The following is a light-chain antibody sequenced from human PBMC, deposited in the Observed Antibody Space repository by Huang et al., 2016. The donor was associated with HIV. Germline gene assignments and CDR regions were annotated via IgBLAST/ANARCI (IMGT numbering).Light chain of an antibody. J-gene: IGKJ3*01. CDR3: QQFNNYPQT. CDR1: KGISSA. Sequence: AIQLTQSPSSLSASVGDRVTITCRASKGISSALAWYQQKPGKGPKLLIYDASSLESGVPSRFSGSGSGTDFTLTISSLQPEDFATYYCQQFNNYPQTFGPGTKVNIK. V-gene: IGKV1D-13*01. CDR2: DAS.